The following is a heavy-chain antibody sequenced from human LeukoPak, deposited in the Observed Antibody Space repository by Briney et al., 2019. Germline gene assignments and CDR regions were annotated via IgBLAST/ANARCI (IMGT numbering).Heavy chain of an antibody. D-gene: IGHD6-19*01. V-gene: IGHV3-21*01. Sequence: GGSLRLSCAASGFTFSSYRMNWVRQAPGKGLEWVSSISSSSSYIYYADSVKGRFTISRDNAKNSLYLQMNSLRAEDTAVYYCASDPPGYSSGGDYWGQGTLVTVSS. J-gene: IGHJ4*02. CDR1: GFTFSSYR. CDR3: ASDPPGYSSGGDY. CDR2: ISSSSSYI.